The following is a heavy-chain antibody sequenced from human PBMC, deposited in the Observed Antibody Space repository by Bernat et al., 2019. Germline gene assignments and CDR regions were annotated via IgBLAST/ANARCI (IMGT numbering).Heavy chain of an antibody. J-gene: IGHJ4*02. CDR3: AKTLRGGYNFFPESDY. CDR2: ISGSGGST. D-gene: IGHD5-24*01. CDR1: GFTFSSYA. V-gene: IGHV3-23*04. Sequence: VQLVESGGGVVQPGGSLRLSCAASGFTFSSYAMSWVRQAPGKGLEWVSAISGSGGSTYYADSVKGRFTISRDNSKNTLYLQMNSLRAEDTAVYYCAKTLRGGYNFFPESDYWGQGTLVTVSS.